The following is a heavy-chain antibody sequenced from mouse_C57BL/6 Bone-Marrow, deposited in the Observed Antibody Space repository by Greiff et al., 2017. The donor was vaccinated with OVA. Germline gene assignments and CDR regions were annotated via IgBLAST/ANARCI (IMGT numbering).Heavy chain of an antibody. CDR1: GYTFTSYG. Sequence: QVQLQQSGAELARPGASVKLSCKASGYTFTSYGISWVKQRTGQGLEWIGEIYPRSGNTYYNEKFKGKATLTADKSSSTAYMELRSLTSEDSAVYFCARGLLWSRGFDYWGQGTTLTVSS. D-gene: IGHD2-1*01. V-gene: IGHV1-81*01. J-gene: IGHJ2*01. CDR2: IYPRSGNT. CDR3: ARGLLWSRGFDY.